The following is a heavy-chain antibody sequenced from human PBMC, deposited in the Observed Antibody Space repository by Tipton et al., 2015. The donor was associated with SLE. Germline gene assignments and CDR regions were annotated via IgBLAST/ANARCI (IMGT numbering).Heavy chain of an antibody. D-gene: IGHD3-22*01. V-gene: IGHV4-59*01. J-gene: IGHJ2*01. Sequence: TLSLTCSVSGGSISNYYWTWIRQAPGKGLEWIGYIYASGAATYNPSLMDRVTMSVDMSKNQFSLKLTSVTTADTAVYYCARGTGNHYYEPDNYFQSYWYRDLGGRGSLVSVSS. CDR1: GGSISNYY. CDR3: ARGTGNHYYEPDNYFQSYWYRDL. CDR2: IYASGAA.